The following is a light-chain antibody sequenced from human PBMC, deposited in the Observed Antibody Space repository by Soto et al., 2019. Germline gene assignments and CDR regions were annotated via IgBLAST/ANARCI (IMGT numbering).Light chain of an antibody. J-gene: IGLJ1*01. CDR2: NVN. CDR3: SSFAGSNNFPYV. CDR1: SSDIGGYDF. V-gene: IGLV2-8*01. Sequence: QSALTQPPSASGSPGQAVTISCTGTSSDIGGYDFVSWYQVRPGEAPQLIIYNVNGRPSGVPRRFSGSKSGNTASLTVSGLQAVDEADYYCSSFAGSNNFPYVFGTGTKV.